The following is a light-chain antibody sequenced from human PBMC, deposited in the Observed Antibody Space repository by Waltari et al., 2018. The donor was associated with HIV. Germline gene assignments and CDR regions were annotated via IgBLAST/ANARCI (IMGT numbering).Light chain of an antibody. CDR2: RNN. CDR1: TSTLGSND. CDR3: VAWDDSLRGVV. Sequence: SVLTQPPSASGTPGQRVTTSCSGSTSTLGSNDVFWYQHLPGAAPKLLIHRNNQRPSGVPDRFSGSTSGTSASLAISGLRSEDEADYYCVAWDDSLRGVVFGGGTKVAAL. J-gene: IGLJ2*01. V-gene: IGLV1-47*01.